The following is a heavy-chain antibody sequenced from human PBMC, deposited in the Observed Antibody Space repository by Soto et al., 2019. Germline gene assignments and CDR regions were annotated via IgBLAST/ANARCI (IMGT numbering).Heavy chain of an antibody. V-gene: IGHV3-23*01. CDR2: IGDNGGST. Sequence: EVQLLDAGGGLVQHGGSLRLSCGVSGFTFSSSPMSWVLQAPGKRLEWVSAIGDNGGSTYYADSVRGRFTISRDNSKNTLYLHMNSLSAEDSAVYYCSKLIGATGTSDWGQGTLVAVSS. D-gene: IGHD6-13*01. CDR1: GFTFSSSP. CDR3: SKLIGATGTSD. J-gene: IGHJ4*02.